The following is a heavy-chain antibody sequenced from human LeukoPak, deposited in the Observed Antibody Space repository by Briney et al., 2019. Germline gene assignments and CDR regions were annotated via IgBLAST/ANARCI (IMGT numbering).Heavy chain of an antibody. V-gene: IGHV3-9*01. D-gene: IGHD2-2*01. Sequence: GRSLRLSCAASGFTFDDYAKHWVRQAPGKGLEWVSGISWNSGSIGYADSVKGRFTISRDNAKNSLYLQMNSLRAEDTALYYCAKGLVDQLLHNWFDPWGQGTLVTVSS. CDR2: ISWNSGSI. CDR3: AKGLVDQLLHNWFDP. J-gene: IGHJ5*02. CDR1: GFTFDDYA.